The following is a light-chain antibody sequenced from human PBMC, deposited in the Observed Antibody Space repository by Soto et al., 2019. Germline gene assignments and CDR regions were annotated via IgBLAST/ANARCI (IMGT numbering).Light chain of an antibody. CDR2: GNS. Sequence: QSVLTQPPSVSGAPGQRVTISCTGSSSNIGAGYDVHWYQQLPGTAPKLIIYGNSNRPSGVPDRFSGSKSGTSAALAITGLQAEYEADYYCQSYDSSLSGSVFGGGTKLTVL. V-gene: IGLV1-40*01. CDR3: QSYDSSLSGSV. J-gene: IGLJ3*02. CDR1: SSNIGAGYD.